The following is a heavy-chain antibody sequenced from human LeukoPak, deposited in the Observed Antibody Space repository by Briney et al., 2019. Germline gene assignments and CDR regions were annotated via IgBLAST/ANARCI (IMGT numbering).Heavy chain of an antibody. Sequence: GGSLRLSCAASGFTFSSYGMHWVRQAPGKGLEWVAFIRYDGSNKYYADSVKGRFTISRDNSKNTLYLQMNSLGAEDTAVYYCAKDQELYYYDSSGYSSFDYWGQGTLVTVSS. CDR1: GFTFSSYG. V-gene: IGHV3-30*02. CDR2: IRYDGSNK. J-gene: IGHJ4*02. CDR3: AKDQELYYYDSSGYSSFDY. D-gene: IGHD3-22*01.